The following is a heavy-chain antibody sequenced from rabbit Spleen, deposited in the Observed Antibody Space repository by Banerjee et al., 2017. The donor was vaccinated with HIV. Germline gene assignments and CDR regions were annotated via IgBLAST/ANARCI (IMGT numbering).Heavy chain of an antibody. CDR2: IEPIFGNT. CDR1: GFDFSNYG. Sequence: QLKESGGGLVQPGGSLKLSCKASGFDFSNYGVSWVRQAPGKGLEWIGYIEPIFGNTYYANWVNGRFTISSHNAQNTLYLQLNSLTAADTATYFCVRDYRFYFNLWGPGTLVTVS. V-gene: IGHV1S7*01. J-gene: IGHJ4*01. CDR3: VRDYRFYFNL. D-gene: IGHD7-1*01.